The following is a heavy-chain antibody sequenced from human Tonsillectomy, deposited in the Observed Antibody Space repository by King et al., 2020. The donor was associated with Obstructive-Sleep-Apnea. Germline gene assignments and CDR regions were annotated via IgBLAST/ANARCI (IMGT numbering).Heavy chain of an antibody. D-gene: IGHD6-13*01. CDR1: GFTFSSYA. Sequence: QVQLVESGGGVVQPGRSLRLSCAASGFTFSSYALHWVRQAPGKGLEWVAVISYDGSNKYYADSVKGRFTISRDNSKSTLYLQMNSLRAEDMAVYYGVAAAALNWFDPWGQGTLGTVSS. CDR2: ISYDGSNK. J-gene: IGHJ5*02. CDR3: VAAAALNWFDP. V-gene: IGHV3-30*04.